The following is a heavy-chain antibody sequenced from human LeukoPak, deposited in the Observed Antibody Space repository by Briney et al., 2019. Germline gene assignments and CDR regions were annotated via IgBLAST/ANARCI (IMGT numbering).Heavy chain of an antibody. Sequence: SETLSLTCTVSGGSISSYYWSWIRQPPGKGLEWIGYIYYSGSTNYNPSLKSRVTISVDTSKNQFSLKLSSVTAADTAVYYCARVGGAYYDISNWFDPWGQGTLVTVSS. D-gene: IGHD3-9*01. V-gene: IGHV4-59*01. J-gene: IGHJ5*02. CDR3: ARVGGAYYDISNWFDP. CDR2: IYYSGST. CDR1: GGSISSYY.